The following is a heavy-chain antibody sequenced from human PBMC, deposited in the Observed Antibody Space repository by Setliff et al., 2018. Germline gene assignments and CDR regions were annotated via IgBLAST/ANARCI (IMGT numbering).Heavy chain of an antibody. Sequence: SETLSLTCTVSGGSISSSYWSWIRQPPGKGLEWIGNIHTSGTNYNPSLKSRVTISVDTSKNQFSLKLRSVTAADTAVYYCARRATGRPVPEDYWGQGTLVTVSS. D-gene: IGHD6-6*01. CDR2: IHTSGT. CDR1: GGSISSSY. CDR3: ARRATGRPVPEDY. J-gene: IGHJ4*02. V-gene: IGHV4-4*08.